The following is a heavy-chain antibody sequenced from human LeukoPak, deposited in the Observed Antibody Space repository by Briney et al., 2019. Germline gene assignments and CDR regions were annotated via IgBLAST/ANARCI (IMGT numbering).Heavy chain of an antibody. CDR2: MNPNSGNT. J-gene: IGHJ4*02. Sequence: ASVKVSCKASGYTFTSYDINWVRQATGQGLEWMGWMNPNSGNTGYAQKFQGRVTMTRNTSTSTAYMELSSLRSEDTAVYYCATMATQERGYRFDYWGQGTLVTVSS. CDR3: ATMATQERGYRFDY. V-gene: IGHV1-8*01. CDR1: GYTFTSYD. D-gene: IGHD5-24*01.